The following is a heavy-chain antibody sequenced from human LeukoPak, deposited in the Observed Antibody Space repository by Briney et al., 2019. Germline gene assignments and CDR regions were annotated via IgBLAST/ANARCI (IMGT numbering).Heavy chain of an antibody. Sequence: PGRSLRLSCAASGFTYSSYAMHWVRQAPGKGLEWVAVISYDGSNKYYADSVKGRFTISRDNSKNTLYLQMNSLRAEDTAVYYCARVNSPDVAATGYFDYWGQGTLVTVSS. D-gene: IGHD6-13*01. CDR3: ARVNSPDVAATGYFDY. J-gene: IGHJ4*02. V-gene: IGHV3-30-3*01. CDR1: GFTYSSYA. CDR2: ISYDGSNK.